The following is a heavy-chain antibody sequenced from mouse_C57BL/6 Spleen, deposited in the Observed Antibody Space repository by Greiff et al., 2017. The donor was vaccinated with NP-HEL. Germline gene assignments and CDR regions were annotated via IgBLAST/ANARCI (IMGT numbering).Heavy chain of an antibody. CDR2: ISSGSSTI. Sequence: EVQVVESGGGLVKPGGSLKLSCAASGFTFSDYGMHWVRQAPEKGLEWVAYISSGSSTIYYADTVKGRFTISRDNAKSTLFLQMTSLRSEDTAMYYCARGGYYDYDRFAYWGQGTLVTVSA. J-gene: IGHJ3*01. CDR3: ARGGYYDYDRFAY. V-gene: IGHV5-17*01. D-gene: IGHD2-4*01. CDR1: GFTFSDYG.